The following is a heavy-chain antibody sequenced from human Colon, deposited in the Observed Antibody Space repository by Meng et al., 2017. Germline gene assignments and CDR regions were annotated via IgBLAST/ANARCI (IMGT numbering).Heavy chain of an antibody. CDR1: GGSISRSNW. CDR3: ARKKWVGASGGFDY. D-gene: IGHD1-26*01. Sequence: VQVQGLGPGLGKPSGNLSLTGPVPGGSISRSNWWSWVRQPPGKGLEWIGEIYHSGSTNYNPSLKSQVTISVDKSKNQFSLKLSSVTAADTAVYYCARKKWVGASGGFDYWGQGTLVTVSS. J-gene: IGHJ4*02. V-gene: IGHV4-4*02. CDR2: IYHSGST.